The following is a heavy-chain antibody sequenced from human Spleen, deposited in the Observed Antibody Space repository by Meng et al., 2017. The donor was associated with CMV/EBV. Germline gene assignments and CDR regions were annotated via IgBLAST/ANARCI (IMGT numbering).Heavy chain of an antibody. J-gene: IGHJ6*02. D-gene: IGHD3-3*01. V-gene: IGHV1-2*02. CDR1: GYTFTGYY. CDR3: ARLFHTILGTAYYYGMDV. Sequence: ASVKVSCKASGYTFTGYYMHWVRQAPGQGLEWMGWLNPNSGGTNYAQKFQGRVTMTRDTSISTAYMELSSLRSDDTAVYYCARLFHTILGTAYYYGMDVWGPGTMDTVSS. CDR2: LNPNSGGT.